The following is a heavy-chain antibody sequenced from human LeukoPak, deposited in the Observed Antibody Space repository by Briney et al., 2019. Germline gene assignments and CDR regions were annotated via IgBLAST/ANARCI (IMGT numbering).Heavy chain of an antibody. J-gene: IGHJ3*02. D-gene: IGHD2/OR15-2a*01. CDR2: ISSSSSTI. V-gene: IGHV3-48*04. CDR1: GFTFSSYN. Sequence: PGGSLRLSCAASGFTFSSYNMNWVCQAPGKGLEWVSYISSSSSTIYYADSVKGRFTISRDNAKNSLYLQMNNLRAEDTAVYYCARNRVDAFDIWGQGTMVTVSS. CDR3: ARNRVDAFDI.